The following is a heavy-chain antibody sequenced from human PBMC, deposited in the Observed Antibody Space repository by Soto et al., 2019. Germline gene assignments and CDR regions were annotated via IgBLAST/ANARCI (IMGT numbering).Heavy chain of an antibody. V-gene: IGHV4-34*01. D-gene: IGHD5-12*01. CDR1: TGSFIGYY. CDR3: ARGRTRYKTSSEIVY. J-gene: IGHJ4*02. CDR2: IDHSGST. Sequence: PSETLSLTCVFQTGSFIGYYWIWIRQAPGKGLDWIGEIDHSGSTNYNPSLKSRLTLSEDKSNNQVSLKLSSVTAADTAVYYCARGRTRYKTSSEIVYWGQGAQVTVSS.